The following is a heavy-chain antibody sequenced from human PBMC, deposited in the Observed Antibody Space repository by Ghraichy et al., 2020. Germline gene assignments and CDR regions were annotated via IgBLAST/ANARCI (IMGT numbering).Heavy chain of an antibody. V-gene: IGHV3-23*01. Sequence: GGSLRLSCAASGFPFSSYAMSWVRQAPGKGLEWVSAVSGAGGSTYYADSVKGRFTISRDNSKYTLYLQMNSLRAEDTAIYYCAKSDSDFWSGPPCMDVWGQGTTVTVSS. J-gene: IGHJ6*02. CDR2: VSGAGGST. CDR1: GFPFSSYA. D-gene: IGHD3-3*01. CDR3: AKSDSDFWSGPPCMDV.